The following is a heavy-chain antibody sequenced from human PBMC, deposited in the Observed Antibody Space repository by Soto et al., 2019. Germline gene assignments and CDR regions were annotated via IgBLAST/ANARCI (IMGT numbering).Heavy chain of an antibody. V-gene: IGHV3-48*03. D-gene: IGHD6-19*01. Sequence: LRLSCAASGFTFSSYEMNWVRQAPGKGLEWVSYISSSGSTIYYADSVKGRFTISRDNAKNSLYLQMNSLRAEDTAVYYCARARDSSGWPDYWGQGTLVTVSS. CDR2: ISSSGSTI. CDR1: GFTFSSYE. J-gene: IGHJ4*02. CDR3: ARARDSSGWPDY.